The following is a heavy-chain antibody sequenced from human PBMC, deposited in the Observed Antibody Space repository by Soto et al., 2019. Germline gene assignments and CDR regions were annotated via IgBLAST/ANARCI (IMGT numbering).Heavy chain of an antibody. V-gene: IGHV6-1*01. J-gene: IGHJ6*02. CDR2: TYYRSKWYN. CDR3: ARGGDWNYGYYYYGMDV. D-gene: IGHD1-7*01. CDR1: GDSVSSNSAA. Sequence: SQTLSLTCVISGDSVSSNSAAWNWIRQPPSRGLEWLGRTYYRSKWYNDYAVSVKSRITINPDTSKDQFSLQLNSVTPEDTAVYYCARGGDWNYGYYYYGMDVWGQGTTVTVSS.